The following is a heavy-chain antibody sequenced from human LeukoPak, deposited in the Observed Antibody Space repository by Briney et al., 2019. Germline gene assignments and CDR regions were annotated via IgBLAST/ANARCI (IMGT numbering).Heavy chain of an antibody. CDR3: ARAYCSSTSCYPYYYYYYGMDV. CDR1: GGSVSTYY. D-gene: IGHD2-2*01. Sequence: TTSETLSLTCTVSGGSVSTYYWTWMRQPPGKGLEWIGYIHYSGTTNYNPSLKSRVTISIDTSKNQFSLKLSSVTAADTAVYYCARAYCSSTSCYPYYYYYYGMDVWGQGTTVTVSS. CDR2: IHYSGTT. J-gene: IGHJ6*02. V-gene: IGHV4-59*02.